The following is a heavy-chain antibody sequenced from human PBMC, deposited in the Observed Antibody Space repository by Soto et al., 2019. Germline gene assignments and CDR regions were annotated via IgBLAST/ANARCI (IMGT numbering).Heavy chain of an antibody. CDR1: GDSLSTDYW. CDR2: VHHSGIT. D-gene: IGHD3-10*01. J-gene: IGHJ4*02. V-gene: IGHV4-4*02. CDR3: AREDVKGNYYGSGSYSVGLDY. Sequence: PSETLSLTCTVSGDSLSTDYWWSWVRQPPGKGLEWIGEVHHSGITNYIQSLKSRVAMSVDKSNNQVSLELTSVAAADTAVYYCAREDVKGNYYGSGSYSVGLDYWGQGTLVTVSS.